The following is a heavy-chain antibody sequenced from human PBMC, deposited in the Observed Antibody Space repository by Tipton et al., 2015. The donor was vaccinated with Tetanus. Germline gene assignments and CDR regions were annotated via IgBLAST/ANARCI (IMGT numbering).Heavy chain of an antibody. Sequence: TLSLTCTVSGVSISGGRYYWSWIRQRPGKGLEWIGDIYSSGSTYTDPSLKGRVTISVDTSENQFSLRLNSVTAADPAVYYCARDQARGARGWNYFDFWGLGTLVTVSS. J-gene: IGHJ4*02. D-gene: IGHD1-26*01. CDR1: GVSISGGRYY. CDR2: IYSSGST. V-gene: IGHV4-31*03. CDR3: ARDQARGARGWNYFDF.